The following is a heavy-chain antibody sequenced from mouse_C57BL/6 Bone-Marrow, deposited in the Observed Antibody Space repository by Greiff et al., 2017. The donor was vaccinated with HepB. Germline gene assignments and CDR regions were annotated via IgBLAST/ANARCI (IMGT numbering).Heavy chain of an antibody. D-gene: IGHD1-1*01. CDR3: ARHRQYDGSSPLYFGV. CDR2: ISNGGGST. Sequence: EVKVVESGGGLVQPGGSLKLSCAASGFTFSDYYMYWVRQTPEKRLEWVAYISNGGGSTYYPDTVKGRFTSSRDNAKNTLYLQMSRLKSEDTAMYYCARHRQYDGSSPLYFGVWGTGTTVTVSS. J-gene: IGHJ1*03. CDR1: GFTFSDYY. V-gene: IGHV5-12*01.